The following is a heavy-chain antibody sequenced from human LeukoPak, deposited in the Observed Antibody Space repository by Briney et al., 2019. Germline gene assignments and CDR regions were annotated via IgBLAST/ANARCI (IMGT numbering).Heavy chain of an antibody. CDR1: GFTFSSYW. CDR2: IKQDGSEK. J-gene: IGHJ6*03. D-gene: IGHD3-22*01. CDR3: ARGRSALIGSYYYYYMDV. V-gene: IGHV3-7*04. Sequence: PGGSLRLSCAASGFTFSSYWMTWVRQAPGKGLEWVANIKQDGSEKYYVDSVKGRFTISRDNAKNSLYLQMNSMRAEDTDVYYCARGRSALIGSYYYYYMDVWGKGTTVTVSS.